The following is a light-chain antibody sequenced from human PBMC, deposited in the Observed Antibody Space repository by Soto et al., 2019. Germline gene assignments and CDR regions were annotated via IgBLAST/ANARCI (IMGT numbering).Light chain of an antibody. CDR1: SSNIGSNN. J-gene: IGLJ2*01. CDR3: TAWDDSLNGMI. V-gene: IGLV1-44*01. CDR2: SNN. Sequence: QSVLTQAPTASGTPGQRVTISCSGSSSNIGSNNVNWYQQVPGTAPKFLIYSNNQRPSGVPDRFSGSKSGTSASLAISGLQSEDEADYYCTAWDDSLNGMIFGGGTKVTVL.